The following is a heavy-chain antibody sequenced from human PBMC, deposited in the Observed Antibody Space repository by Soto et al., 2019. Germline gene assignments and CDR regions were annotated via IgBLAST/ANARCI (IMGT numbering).Heavy chain of an antibody. V-gene: IGHV1-2*02. CDR2: INHDSGGT. J-gene: IGHJ4*02. D-gene: IGHD5-12*01. CDR1: GYLFTGYY. Sequence: ASVKVSCKASGYLFTGYYMHWVRQAPGQGLEWMGWINHDSGGTNYDQKFRGRVTMTRDTSXSTAYMELSSLSSDDTAVYYCGRKVATFNFDHWGQGTLVTVSS. CDR3: GRKVATFNFDH.